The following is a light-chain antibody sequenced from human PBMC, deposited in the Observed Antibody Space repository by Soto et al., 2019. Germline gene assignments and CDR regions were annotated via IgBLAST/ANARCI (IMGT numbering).Light chain of an antibody. Sequence: EIVLTQSPGTLSLSPGERATLSCRASQGVSSYLAWYQQKPGQAPRPLIYGASNRATGIPDRFSGSGSGTDFTLTISRLEPEDFAVYYCQQYGSSGTFGQGTKVDIK. V-gene: IGKV3-20*01. CDR2: GAS. CDR3: QQYGSSGT. J-gene: IGKJ1*01. CDR1: QGVSSY.